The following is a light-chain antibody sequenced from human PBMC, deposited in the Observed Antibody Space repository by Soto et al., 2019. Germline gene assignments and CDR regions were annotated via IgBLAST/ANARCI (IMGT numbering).Light chain of an antibody. CDR3: QQYGSSPWT. CDR1: ESVYRSY. Sequence: DILLTQSPDTVSLSPGDGATLYCRASESVYRSYLAWYQQKPGQVPRLLTYGASSRAPGIPDRFSGGGSGASFTLAISRVEPEDFAVYYCQQYGSSPWTFGQGTRVEIK. CDR2: GAS. V-gene: IGKV3-20*01. J-gene: IGKJ1*01.